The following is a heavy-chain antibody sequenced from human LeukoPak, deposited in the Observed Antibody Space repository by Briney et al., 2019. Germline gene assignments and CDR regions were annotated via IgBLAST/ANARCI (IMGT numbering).Heavy chain of an antibody. V-gene: IGHV4-31*03. CDR1: GGSISSGGYY. J-gene: IGHJ6*03. CDR2: IYYSGST. D-gene: IGHD3-10*01. CDR3: ASVRSETDYCYYYMDV. Sequence: PSETLSLTCTVSGGSISSGGYYWSWIRQHPGKGLEWIGYIYYSGSTYYNPSLKSRVTISVDTSKNQFSLKLSSVTAADTAVYYCASVRSETDYCYYYMDVWGKGTTVTVSS.